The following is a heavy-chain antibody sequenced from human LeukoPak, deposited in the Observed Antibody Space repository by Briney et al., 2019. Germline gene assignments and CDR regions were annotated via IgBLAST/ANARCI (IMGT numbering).Heavy chain of an antibody. CDR1: GGSISSYY. Sequence: PSETLSLTCTVSGGSISSYYWSWIRQPPGKGLEWIGYIYYRGSTNYNPSLKSRGTISVDTSRNQFSLKLSSVPAADTAVYYCARLYCSGGSCYVAYWGQGTLVTVSS. CDR2: IYYRGST. V-gene: IGHV4-59*08. CDR3: ARLYCSGGSCYVAY. D-gene: IGHD2-15*01. J-gene: IGHJ4*02.